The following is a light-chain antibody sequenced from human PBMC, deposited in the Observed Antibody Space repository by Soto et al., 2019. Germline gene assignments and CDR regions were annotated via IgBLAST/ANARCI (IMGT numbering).Light chain of an antibody. V-gene: IGKV1-39*01. CDR2: AAS. CDR3: QQCYSTPWP. CDR1: QSISSY. J-gene: IGKJ1*01. Sequence: DIQMTQYPPSLSSSVGDIVTITCRASQSISSYLNWYQQKPGKAPKLLIYAASSLQSGVPSRFSGSGSGTDFTLTISSLQPEDFATYYCQQCYSTPWPFGQVTKVDIK.